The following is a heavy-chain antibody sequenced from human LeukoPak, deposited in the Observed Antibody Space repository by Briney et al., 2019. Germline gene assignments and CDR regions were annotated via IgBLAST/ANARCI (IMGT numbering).Heavy chain of an antibody. Sequence: GGSLRLSCAASGFTFSSYAMSWVRQAPGKGLEWVSAISGSGGSTYYADSVKGRFTISRDNSKNTLYLQMNSLRAEDTAVYYCAKDSSSSGWYGELDYWGQGTLVTASS. D-gene: IGHD6-19*01. J-gene: IGHJ4*02. V-gene: IGHV3-23*01. CDR3: AKDSSSSGWYGELDY. CDR1: GFTFSSYA. CDR2: ISGSGGST.